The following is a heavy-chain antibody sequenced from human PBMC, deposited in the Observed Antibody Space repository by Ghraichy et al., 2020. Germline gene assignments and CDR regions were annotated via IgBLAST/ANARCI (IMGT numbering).Heavy chain of an antibody. CDR2: INHSGST. V-gene: IGHV4-34*01. CDR3: ARVGGGRSSLDY. D-gene: IGHD2-2*01. CDR1: GGSFSGYY. J-gene: IGHJ4*02. Sequence: SETLSLTCAVYGGSFSGYYWSWIRQPPGKGLEWIGEINHSGSTNYKPSLKSRVTISVDTSKNQFSLKLSSVTAADTAVYYCARVGGGRSSLDYWGQGTLVTVSS.